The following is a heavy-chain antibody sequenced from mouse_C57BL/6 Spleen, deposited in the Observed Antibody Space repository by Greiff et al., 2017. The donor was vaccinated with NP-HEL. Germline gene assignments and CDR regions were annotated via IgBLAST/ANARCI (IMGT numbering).Heavy chain of an antibody. Sequence: EVKLVESGGGLVKPGGSLKLSCAASGFTFSSYAMSWVRQTPEKRLEWVATISDGGSYTYYPDNVKGRFTISRDNAKNNLYLQMSHLKSEDTAMYYCARAYYDGSSYNYFDYWGQGTTLTVSS. V-gene: IGHV5-4*03. J-gene: IGHJ2*01. CDR2: ISDGGSYT. CDR1: GFTFSSYA. D-gene: IGHD1-1*01. CDR3: ARAYYDGSSYNYFDY.